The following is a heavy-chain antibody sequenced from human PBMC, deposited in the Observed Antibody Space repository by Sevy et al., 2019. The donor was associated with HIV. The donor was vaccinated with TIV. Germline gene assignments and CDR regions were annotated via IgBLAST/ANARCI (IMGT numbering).Heavy chain of an antibody. J-gene: IGHJ4*02. D-gene: IGHD1-26*01. V-gene: IGHV5-51*01. CDR1: GYSFTSYW. Sequence: GESLKISCKGSGYSFTSYWIGWVRQMPGKGLEWMGIIYPGDSDTRYSPSFQGQFTISADKSISTAYLQWSSLKASDTAMYYCARPRKGNLVGATSSYYFDYWGQGTLVTVSS. CDR3: ARPRKGNLVGATSSYYFDY. CDR2: IYPGDSDT.